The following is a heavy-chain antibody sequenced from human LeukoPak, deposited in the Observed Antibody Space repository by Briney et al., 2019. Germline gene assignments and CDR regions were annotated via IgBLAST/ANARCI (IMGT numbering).Heavy chain of an antibody. CDR2: INHSGST. V-gene: IGHV4-34*01. CDR3: ARIAARTLYYYYYMDV. CDR1: GGSFSGYY. D-gene: IGHD6-6*01. Sequence: SETLSLTCAVYGGSFSGYYWSWIRQPPGKGLEWIGEINHSGSTNYNPSLKSRVTISVDTSKNQFSLKLSSVTAADTAVYYCARIAARTLYYYYYMDVWGKGTTVTVSS. J-gene: IGHJ6*03.